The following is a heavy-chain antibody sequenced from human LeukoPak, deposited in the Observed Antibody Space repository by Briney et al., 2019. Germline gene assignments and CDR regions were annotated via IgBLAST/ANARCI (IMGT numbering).Heavy chain of an antibody. CDR1: GGSISSYY. CDR3: ARHGRVSGWYY. CDR2: IYYSGST. Sequence: PSETLSLTCTVSGGSISSYYWSWIPQSPGKGLEWIGYIYYSGSTNYNPSLKSRVTISVDTSKNQFSLKLSSVTAADTAVYYCARHGRVSGWYYWGQGTLVTVSS. J-gene: IGHJ4*02. V-gene: IGHV4-59*08. D-gene: IGHD6-19*01.